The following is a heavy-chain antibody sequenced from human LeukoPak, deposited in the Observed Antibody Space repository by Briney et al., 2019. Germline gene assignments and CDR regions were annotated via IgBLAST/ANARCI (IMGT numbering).Heavy chain of an antibody. Sequence: SETLSPTCTVSGGSISSYYWSWIRHPPGKGLEWIGYIYYSGSTNYNPSPKSRVTISVDTSKNQFSLKLSSVTAADTAVYYCARQMDTAMVTGHYYYYMDVWGKGTTVTVSS. D-gene: IGHD5-18*01. V-gene: IGHV4-59*08. CDR2: IYYSGST. CDR3: ARQMDTAMVTGHYYYYMDV. J-gene: IGHJ6*03. CDR1: GGSISSYY.